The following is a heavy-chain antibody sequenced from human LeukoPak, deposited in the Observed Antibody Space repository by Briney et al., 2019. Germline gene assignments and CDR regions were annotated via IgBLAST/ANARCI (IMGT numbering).Heavy chain of an antibody. CDR2: NSSSNSYI. CDR3: ATEAPNELRRGFDY. CDR1: GFTFSSYT. D-gene: IGHD1-1*01. V-gene: IGHV3-21*01. Sequence: GGSLRLSCAASGFTFSSYTMNWVRQAPGKGLEWVSSNSSSNSYIYYADSVQGRFTISRDNAKNSLYLQMNSLRAEDTAVYYCATEAPNELRRGFDYWGQGTLVTVSS. J-gene: IGHJ4*02.